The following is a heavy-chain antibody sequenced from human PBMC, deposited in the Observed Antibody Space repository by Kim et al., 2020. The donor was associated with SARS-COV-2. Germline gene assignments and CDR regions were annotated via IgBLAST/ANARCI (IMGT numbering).Heavy chain of an antibody. CDR3: ARARGTGMVRGVIPFLGYYYSGMDV. CDR1: GGSFSGYY. V-gene: IGHV4-34*01. D-gene: IGHD3-10*01. Sequence: SETLSLTCAVYGGSFSGYYWSWIRQPPGKGLEWIGEINHSGSTNYNPSLKSRVTITVETSKNQLSLKLSSVTAADTAVYYCARARGTGMVRGVIPFLGYYYSGMDVWGQGTTVTVSS. CDR2: INHSGST. J-gene: IGHJ6*02.